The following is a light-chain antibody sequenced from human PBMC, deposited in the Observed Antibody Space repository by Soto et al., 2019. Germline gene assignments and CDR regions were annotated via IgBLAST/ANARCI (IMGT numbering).Light chain of an antibody. V-gene: IGKV3-20*01. CDR1: QSVSSGD. CDR3: LQYGNSPYT. CDR2: GAS. J-gene: IGKJ2*01. Sequence: EIALTQSPGTLSLSPGERATLSCRTSQSVSSGDFAWYQHRPGQAPRLVIYGASTRATGVPDRFSGSGSGTDFTLTISGLEPDDFAVYFCLQYGNSPYTFGHGTKLEMK.